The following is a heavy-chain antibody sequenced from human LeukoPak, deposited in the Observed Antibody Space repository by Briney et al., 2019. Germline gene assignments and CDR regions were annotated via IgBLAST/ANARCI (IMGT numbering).Heavy chain of an antibody. CDR2: ISSSSSYI. Sequence: SGGSLRLSCAASGFTFSSYSMNWVRQAPGKGLEWVSSISSSSSYIYYADSVKGRFTISRDNAKNSLYLQMNSLRAEDTAVYYCAIRRTGTTDFFDYWGQGTLVTVSS. CDR1: GFTFSSYS. J-gene: IGHJ4*02. V-gene: IGHV3-21*01. D-gene: IGHD1-14*01. CDR3: AIRRTGTTDFFDY.